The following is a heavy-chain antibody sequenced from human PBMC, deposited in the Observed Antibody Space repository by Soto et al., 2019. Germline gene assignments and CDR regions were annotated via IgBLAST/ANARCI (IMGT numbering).Heavy chain of an antibody. D-gene: IGHD3-22*01. V-gene: IGHV4-31*03. J-gene: IGHJ4*02. Sequence: SETLSLTYTVSGGSISSGGYYWSWIRQHPGKGLEWIGYIYYSGSTYYNPSLKSRVTISVDTSKNQFSLKLSSVTAADTAVYYCASSTFDYYDSSGSPPSFDYWGQGTLVTVSS. CDR1: GGSISSGGYY. CDR3: ASSTFDYYDSSGSPPSFDY. CDR2: IYYSGST.